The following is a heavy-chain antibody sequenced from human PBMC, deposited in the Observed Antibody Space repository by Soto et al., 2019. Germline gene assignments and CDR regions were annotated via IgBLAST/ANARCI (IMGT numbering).Heavy chain of an antibody. Sequence: GGSLRLSCAASGFTFANAWMSWVRQAPGKGLEWVGFIRSKAYGGTTEYAASVKGRFTISRDDSKSIAYLQMNSLKTEDTAVYYCTRDSNQEGYYYYGMDVWGQGTTVTVSS. J-gene: IGHJ6*02. CDR2: IRSKAYGGTT. CDR1: GFTFANAW. CDR3: TRDSNQEGYYYYGMDV. V-gene: IGHV3-49*04.